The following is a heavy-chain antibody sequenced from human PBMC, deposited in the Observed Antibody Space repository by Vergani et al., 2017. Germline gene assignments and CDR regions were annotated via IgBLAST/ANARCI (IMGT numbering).Heavy chain of an antibody. CDR1: GFTFSSYG. J-gene: IGHJ2*01. CDR2: IRYDGSNK. CDR3: AKHVDNGYDFWYFDL. Sequence: QVQLVESGGGVVQPGGSLRLSCAASGFTFSSYGMHWVRQAPGKGLEWVAFIRYDGSNKYYADSVKGRFTISRDNSKNTLYLQMNSLRAEDTAVYYCAKHVDNGYDFWYFDLWGRGTLVTVSS. V-gene: IGHV3-30*02. D-gene: IGHD5-12*01.